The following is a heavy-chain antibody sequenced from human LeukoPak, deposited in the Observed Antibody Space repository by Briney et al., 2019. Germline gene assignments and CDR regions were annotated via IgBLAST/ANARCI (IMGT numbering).Heavy chain of an antibody. V-gene: IGHV1-2*02. CDR1: GYTFTSYG. J-gene: IGHJ4*02. D-gene: IGHD3-16*02. CDR2: INPNSGGT. Sequence: ASVKVSCKASGYTFTSYGISWVRQAPGQGLEWMGWINPNSGGTNYAQKFQGRVTMTRDTSISTAYMELSRLRSDDTAVYYCARELYPNTYYFDYWGQGTLVTVSS. CDR3: ARELYPNTYYFDY.